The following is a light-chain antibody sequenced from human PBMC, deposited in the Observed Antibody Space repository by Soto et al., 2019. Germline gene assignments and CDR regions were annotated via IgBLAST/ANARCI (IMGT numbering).Light chain of an antibody. CDR3: HQSFTSPWT. Sequence: AIQVSQSPTSLSASVGDRVTITCRSSQDIRNYLGWYQQKPGKAPQLLIYGASSLQRGVSSRFSGSGFGTDFTLTISSLQPEDFATYYCHQSFTSPWTFGQGTKVDIK. CDR1: QDIRNY. CDR2: GAS. V-gene: IGKV1-6*01. J-gene: IGKJ1*01.